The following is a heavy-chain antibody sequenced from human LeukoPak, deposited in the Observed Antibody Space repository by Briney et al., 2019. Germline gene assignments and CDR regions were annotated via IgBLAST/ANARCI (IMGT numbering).Heavy chain of an antibody. J-gene: IGHJ4*02. D-gene: IGHD4-11*01. Sequence: PGGSLRLSCAASGFTFSSYGMHWVRQAPGKGLEWVAVISYDGSNKYYADSVKGRFTISRDNSKNTLYLQMNSLRAEDTAVYYCAKDRGYDYRFWWGQGTLVTVSS. CDR2: ISYDGSNK. CDR3: AKDRGYDYRFW. V-gene: IGHV3-30*18. CDR1: GFTFSSYG.